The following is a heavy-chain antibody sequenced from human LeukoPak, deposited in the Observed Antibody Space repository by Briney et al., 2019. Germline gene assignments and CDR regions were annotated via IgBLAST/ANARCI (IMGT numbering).Heavy chain of an antibody. J-gene: IGHJ3*02. CDR2: IYSGGST. V-gene: IGHV3-66*02. Sequence: GGSLRLSCAASGFTFSDYYMSWIRQAPGKGLEWVSVIYSGGSTYYADSVKGRFTISRDNSKNTLYLQMNSLRAEDTAVYYCARDPLYGSVTGAAFDIWGQGTMVTVSS. D-gene: IGHD3-10*01. CDR3: ARDPLYGSVTGAAFDI. CDR1: GFTFSDYY.